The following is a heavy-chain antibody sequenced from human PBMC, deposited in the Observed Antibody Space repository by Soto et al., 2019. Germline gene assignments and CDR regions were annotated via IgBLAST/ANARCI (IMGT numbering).Heavy chain of an antibody. J-gene: IGHJ4*02. CDR1: GFTFSSYG. V-gene: IGHV3-30*18. D-gene: IGHD5-12*01. CDR2: ISYDGSNK. Sequence: QVQLVESGGGVVQPGRSLRLSCAASGFTFSSYGMHWVRQAPGKGLEWVAVISYDGSNKYYADSVKGRFTISRDNSKNTLYLQMNSLRAEDTAVYYCAKTGHRLLCGYEDFDYWGQGTLVTVSS. CDR3: AKTGHRLLCGYEDFDY.